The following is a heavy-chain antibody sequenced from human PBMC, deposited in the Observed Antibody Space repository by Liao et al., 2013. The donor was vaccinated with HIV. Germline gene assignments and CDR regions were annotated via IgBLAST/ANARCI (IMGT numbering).Heavy chain of an antibody. CDR3: ARGKRWLQLHWYLDL. CDR2: IQNSGST. CDR1: GGSISSGSYF. J-gene: IGHJ2*01. Sequence: QVQLQESGPGLVKPSQTLSLTCTVSGGSISSGSYFWNWIRQTPGKGLEWIGYIQNSGSTNYNPSLKSRVTISLDTSKNQFSLKLNSVTAADTAVYYCARGKRWLQLHWYLDLWAVAPWSLSPQ. D-gene: IGHD5-24*01. V-gene: IGHV4-61*01.